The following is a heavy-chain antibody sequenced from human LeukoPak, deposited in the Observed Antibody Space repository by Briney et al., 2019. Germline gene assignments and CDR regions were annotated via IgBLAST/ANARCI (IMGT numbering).Heavy chain of an antibody. CDR2: VSDSSDV. CDR1: GFTFSTYT. Sequence: GGSLRLSCAASGFTFSTYTMNWVRQAPGKGLEWVSTVSDSSDVHYSDSVKGRFTISRDNAGNSLYLQMNSLRDEDTAAYYCARDGLHTAHFDYWGQGTLATVSS. D-gene: IGHD5-18*01. J-gene: IGHJ4*02. V-gene: IGHV3-48*02. CDR3: ARDGLHTAHFDY.